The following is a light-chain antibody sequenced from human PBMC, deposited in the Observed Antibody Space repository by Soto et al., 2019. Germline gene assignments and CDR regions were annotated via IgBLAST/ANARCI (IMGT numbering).Light chain of an antibody. Sequence: QSVLTQPPSASGTPGQRVTISCSGSSSNIGSNTVNWYQQLPVTAPKLLIYTNNQRTSGVPDRFSGSKSGTSASLAISGLQSEDESDYYCAAWDDSLNGLVFGGGTKLTVL. V-gene: IGLV1-44*01. CDR1: SSNIGSNT. CDR3: AAWDDSLNGLV. CDR2: TNN. J-gene: IGLJ3*02.